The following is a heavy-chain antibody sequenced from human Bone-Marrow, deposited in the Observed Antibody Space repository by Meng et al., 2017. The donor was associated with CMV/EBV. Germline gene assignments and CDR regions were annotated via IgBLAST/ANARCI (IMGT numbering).Heavy chain of an antibody. Sequence: ASVKVSCKASGYTFTSYGISWVRQAPGQGLEWMGWISAYNGNTNYAQKLQGRVTMTTDTSTSTAYMELRSLRSDDTAVYYCARALKYCSSTSCRQPLGYWGQGTRVTGSS. D-gene: IGHD2-2*01. V-gene: IGHV1-18*01. J-gene: IGHJ4*02. CDR1: GYTFTSYG. CDR3: ARALKYCSSTSCRQPLGY. CDR2: ISAYNGNT.